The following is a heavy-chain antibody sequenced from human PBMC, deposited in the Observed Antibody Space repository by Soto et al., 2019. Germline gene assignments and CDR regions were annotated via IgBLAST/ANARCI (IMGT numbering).Heavy chain of an antibody. CDR2: IKQDGSEK. V-gene: IGHV3-7*03. Sequence: GGPLRLSCAASGFTFSSYWMSWVRQAPGKGLEWVANIKQDGSEKYYVDSVKGRFTISRDNAKNSLYLQMNSLRAEDTAVYYCAKEIGYSSSWFEFDYWGQGTLVTVSS. CDR1: GFTFSSYW. D-gene: IGHD6-13*01. J-gene: IGHJ4*02. CDR3: AKEIGYSSSWFEFDY.